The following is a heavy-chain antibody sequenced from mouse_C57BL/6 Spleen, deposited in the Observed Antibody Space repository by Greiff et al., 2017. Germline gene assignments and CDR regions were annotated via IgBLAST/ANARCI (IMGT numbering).Heavy chain of an antibody. CDR3: ARDPPYDCDGGVYYAMDY. V-gene: IGHV5-4*01. J-gene: IGHJ4*01. Sequence: EVKLVESGGGLVKPGGSLKLSCAASGFTFSSYAMSWVRQTPEKRLEWVATISDGGSYTYYPDNVKGRFIISRDNAKNHLYLQMSHLKSEDTAMYYCARDPPYDCDGGVYYAMDYWGQGTSVTVSS. D-gene: IGHD2-4*01. CDR1: GFTFSSYA. CDR2: ISDGGSYT.